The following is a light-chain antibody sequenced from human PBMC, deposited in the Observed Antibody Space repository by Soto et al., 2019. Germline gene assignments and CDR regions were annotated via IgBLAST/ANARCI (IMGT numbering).Light chain of an antibody. J-gene: IGKJ2*01. CDR2: GAS. CDR1: QSVSSSY. CDR3: QLYGRSPPNT. V-gene: IGKV3-20*01. Sequence: EIVLTQSPGTLSLSPGKRATLSCRASQSVSSSYLAWYQQKPGQAPRLLIYGASSRTTGIPDRFSGSGSGTDFTLTISRLEPEDFAVYYCQLYGRSPPNTFGQGTKLEIK.